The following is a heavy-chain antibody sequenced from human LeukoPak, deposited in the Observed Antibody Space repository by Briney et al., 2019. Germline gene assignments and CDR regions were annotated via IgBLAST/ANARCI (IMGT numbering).Heavy chain of an antibody. J-gene: IGHJ4*02. D-gene: IGHD6-19*01. CDR1: GGSISSYY. V-gene: IGHV4-4*07. CDR2: IYSSGST. Sequence: SETLSLTCTVSGGSISSYYWSWVRQPAGKGLEWIGHIYSSGSTSYNPSLKSRVTMSVDTSKNQFSLKLTSVTAADTAVYYCARDPSFSSGWFDYWGQGTLVTVSS. CDR3: ARDPSFSSGWFDY.